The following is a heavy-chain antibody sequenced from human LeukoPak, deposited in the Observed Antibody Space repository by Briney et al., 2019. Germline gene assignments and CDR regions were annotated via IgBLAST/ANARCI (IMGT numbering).Heavy chain of an antibody. CDR2: ISSSGSTI. J-gene: IGHJ4*02. CDR3: ARDRGDDYVWGSYRSEAVDY. Sequence: GGSLRISCAASGFTFSSYAMSWVRQAPGKGLEWVSYISSSGSTIYYADSVKGRFTISRDNAKNSLYLQMNCLRAEDTAVYYCARDRGDDYVWGSYRSEAVDYWGQGTLVTVSS. D-gene: IGHD3-16*02. CDR1: GFTFSSYA. V-gene: IGHV3-48*04.